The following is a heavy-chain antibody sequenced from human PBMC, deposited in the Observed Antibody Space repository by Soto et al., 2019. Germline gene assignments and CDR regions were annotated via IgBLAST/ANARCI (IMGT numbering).Heavy chain of an antibody. D-gene: IGHD3-22*01. CDR1: GRSINSYY. CDR3: ARTYDRNGYANEFDY. CDR2: IYDSGIT. Sequence: PSETLSLTCNVSGRSINSYYWSWVRQPPGKGLEWIGYIYDSGITSYNPSLKSRATMSADTSKNQLPPHLTSVTGAATAVYYCARTYDRNGYANEFDYWGQGIMVTAS. J-gene: IGHJ4*02. V-gene: IGHV4-59*01.